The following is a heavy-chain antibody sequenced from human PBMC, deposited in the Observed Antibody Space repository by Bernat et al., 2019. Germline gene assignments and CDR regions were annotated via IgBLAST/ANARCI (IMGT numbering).Heavy chain of an antibody. Sequence: QVQLVQSGAEVKKPGASVKVSCKASGYTFTGYYMHWVRQAPGQGLEWMGWINPNSGGTNYAQKFQGRVTMTRDTAISTAYMERSRRRSDDTDVYYCARDHSRMVRGQLGYWGQGTLVTVSS. V-gene: IGHV1-2*02. CDR1: GYTFTGYY. CDR2: INPNSGGT. J-gene: IGHJ4*02. CDR3: ARDHSRMVRGQLGY. D-gene: IGHD3-10*01.